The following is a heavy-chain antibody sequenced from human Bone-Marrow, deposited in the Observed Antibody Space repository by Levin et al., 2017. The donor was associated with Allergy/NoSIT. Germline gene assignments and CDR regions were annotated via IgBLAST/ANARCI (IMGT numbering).Heavy chain of an antibody. CDR1: GGTFSSYA. CDR3: ARGSRPAAAFTWFDP. CDR2: IIPVFGTT. Sequence: SVKVSCKVSGGTFSSYAISWVRQAPGQGLEWMGGIIPVFGTTNYAHKFQGRVTITADEFTSTAYMDLYSLSAEDTAVDDCARGSRPAAAFTWFDPWGQGTLVTVSS. D-gene: IGHD6-13*01. V-gene: IGHV1-69*13. J-gene: IGHJ5*02.